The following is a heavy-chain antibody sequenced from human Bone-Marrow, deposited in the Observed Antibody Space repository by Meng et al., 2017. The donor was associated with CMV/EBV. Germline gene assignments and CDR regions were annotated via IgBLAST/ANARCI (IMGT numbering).Heavy chain of an antibody. D-gene: IGHD5-18*01. Sequence: KVSCKGSGYSFTTYWIAWVRQMPGKGLEWMGMIYPGDFKTRYSPSFQGQVTISVDKSITTAYLQWSSLKASDTAMYYCARAITVMADFDYWGQGTLVTVSS. J-gene: IGHJ4*02. CDR1: GYSFTTYW. CDR2: IYPGDFKT. V-gene: IGHV5-51*01. CDR3: ARAITVMADFDY.